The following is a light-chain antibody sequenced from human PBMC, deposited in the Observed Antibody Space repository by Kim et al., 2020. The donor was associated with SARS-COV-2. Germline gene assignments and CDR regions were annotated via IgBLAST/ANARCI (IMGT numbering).Light chain of an antibody. J-gene: IGLJ3*02. Sequence: PGQTARITCSGDALPKQYAYWFQQKPGQAPVVVIYEDTERPSGIPERFSGSTSGTTVTLTISGVQAEDEADYYCQSADSSDTFWVFGGGTQLTV. CDR1: ALPKQY. CDR2: EDT. CDR3: QSADSSDTFWV. V-gene: IGLV3-25*03.